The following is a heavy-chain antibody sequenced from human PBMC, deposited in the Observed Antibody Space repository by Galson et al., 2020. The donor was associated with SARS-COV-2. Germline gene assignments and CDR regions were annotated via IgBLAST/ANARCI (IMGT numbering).Heavy chain of an antibody. V-gene: IGHV1-69*13. J-gene: IGHJ3*02. CDR1: GGTFSSYA. D-gene: IGHD2-2*01. Sequence: SVKVSCKASGGTFSSYAISWVRQAPGQGLEWMGGIIPIFGTANYAQKFQGRVTITADESTSTAYMELSSLRSEDTAVYYCARGDICSSTSCKRWTDTPSDAFDIWGQGTIVTVAS. CDR2: IIPIFGTA. CDR3: ARGDICSSTSCKRWTDTPSDAFDI.